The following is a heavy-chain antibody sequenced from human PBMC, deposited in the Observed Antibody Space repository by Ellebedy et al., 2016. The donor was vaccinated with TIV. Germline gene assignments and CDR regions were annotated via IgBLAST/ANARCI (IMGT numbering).Heavy chain of an antibody. CDR1: GGTFSDYY. CDR2: INHSGSS. D-gene: IGHD3-10*01. CDR3: ARYGFGSGFFDY. Sequence: SETLSLXXAVYGGTFSDYYWSWIRQSPGKGLEWIGEINHSGSSNYNPSLKSRVTISIDRSKKQFSLRLSSVTAADTSVYYCARYGFGSGFFDYWGQGTLVTVSS. V-gene: IGHV4-34*01. J-gene: IGHJ4*02.